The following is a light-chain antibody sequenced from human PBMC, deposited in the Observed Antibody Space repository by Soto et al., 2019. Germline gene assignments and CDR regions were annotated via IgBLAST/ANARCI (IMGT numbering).Light chain of an antibody. J-gene: IGKJ2*01. V-gene: IGKV3-20*01. CDR2: GAS. CDR1: QSIATSQ. CDR3: QQYNIWPPLYT. Sequence: EIVLTQSPGTLSLSPGERATLFCRASQSIATSQLAWYQQKPGQAPRLLIGASTRATGIPDRFSDSGSGTDFTLTISRLEPEDFAVYYCQQYNIWPPLYTFGQGTKL.